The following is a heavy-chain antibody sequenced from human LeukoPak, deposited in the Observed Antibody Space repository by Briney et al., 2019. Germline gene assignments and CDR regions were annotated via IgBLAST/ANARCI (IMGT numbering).Heavy chain of an antibody. Sequence: GASVKVSCKASGYTFTSYGISWLRQAPGQGLEWMGWINTNTGNPTYAQGFTGRFVFSLDTSVSTAYLQISSLKAEDTAVYYCTREAPYFYYFMDVWGKGTAVTVSS. V-gene: IGHV7-4-1*02. CDR3: TREAPYFYYFMDV. CDR1: GYTFTSYG. CDR2: INTNTGNP. J-gene: IGHJ6*03.